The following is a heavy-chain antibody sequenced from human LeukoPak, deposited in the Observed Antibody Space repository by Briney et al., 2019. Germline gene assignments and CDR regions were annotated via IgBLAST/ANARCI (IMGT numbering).Heavy chain of an antibody. CDR2: IHYSGST. CDR3: ARVEEGYGSGRRENYYYYYMDV. J-gene: IGHJ6*03. Sequence: SETLSLTCTVSGDSIINYYWSWIRQPPGKGLEWIGYIHYSGSTNYNPSLKSRVTILVDTSKNQFSLKLSSVTAADTAVYYCARVEEGYGSGRRENYYYYYMDVWGKGTTVTISS. V-gene: IGHV4-59*01. D-gene: IGHD3-10*01. CDR1: GDSIINYY.